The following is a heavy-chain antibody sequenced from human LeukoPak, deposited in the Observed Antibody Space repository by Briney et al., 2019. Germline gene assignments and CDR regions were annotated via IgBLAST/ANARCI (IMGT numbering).Heavy chain of an antibody. CDR1: GFPFSSYG. CDR3: ASDSPYYGMDV. V-gene: IGHV3-74*01. Sequence: GGSLRLSCAASGFPFSSYGMHWVRRVPGKGLLWVSRINSDGSATIYADSVRGRFTISRDNAKNTLYLQMSGLRVDDTAVYHCASDSPYYGMDVWGQGTTVTVSS. CDR2: INSDGSAT. J-gene: IGHJ6*02.